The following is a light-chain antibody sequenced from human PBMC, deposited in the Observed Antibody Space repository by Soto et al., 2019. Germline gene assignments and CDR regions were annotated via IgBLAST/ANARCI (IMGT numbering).Light chain of an antibody. CDR1: QSISSY. CDR2: AAS. CDR3: QQSYSTTWT. J-gene: IGKJ1*01. Sequence: DIQMTQSPSSLSASVGDRVTITCRASQSISSYLHWYQQKPGKAPKLLIYAASSLQSGVPSRFSGSESETDFTLTISSLQPEDFANYSCQQSYSTTWTFGQGTKVDIK. V-gene: IGKV1-39*01.